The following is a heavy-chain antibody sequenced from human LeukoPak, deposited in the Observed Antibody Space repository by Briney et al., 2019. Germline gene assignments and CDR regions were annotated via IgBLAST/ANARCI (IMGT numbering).Heavy chain of an antibody. CDR3: ARGRYYYDSSGYSFDY. CDR1: GGSFSGYY. V-gene: IGHV4-34*01. CDR2: INHSGST. Sequence: PSETLSLTCAVYGGSFSGYYWSWIRQPPAKGLEWIGEINHSGSTNYNPSLKSRVTISVDTSKNQFSLKLSSVTAADTAVYYCARGRYYYDSSGYSFDYWGQGTLVTVSS. D-gene: IGHD3-22*01. J-gene: IGHJ4*02.